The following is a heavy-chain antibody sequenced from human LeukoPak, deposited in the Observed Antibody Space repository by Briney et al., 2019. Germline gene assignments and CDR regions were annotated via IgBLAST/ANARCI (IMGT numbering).Heavy chain of an antibody. CDR3: ARGAMTTTSTFDY. V-gene: IGHV4-59*13. D-gene: IGHD5-24*01. J-gene: IGHJ4*02. CDR2: IYYSGST. Sequence: SETLSLTCTVSGGSISSYYWSWIRQPPGKGLEWIGYIYYSGSTYYNPSLKSRVTLSVDTSKNQFSLKLSSVTAADTAVYYCARGAMTTTSTFDYWGQGTLVTVSS. CDR1: GGSISSYY.